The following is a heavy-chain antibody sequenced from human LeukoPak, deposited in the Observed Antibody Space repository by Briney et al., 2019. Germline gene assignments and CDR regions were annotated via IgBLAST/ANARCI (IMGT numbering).Heavy chain of an antibody. CDR3: ARSYSGSYAVFDY. V-gene: IGHV4-61*01. J-gene: IGHJ4*02. CDR1: GGSVSSGSYY. CDR2: IYYTGST. D-gene: IGHD1-26*01. Sequence: SETLSLTCTVSGGSVSSGSYYWHWIRQPPGKGLEWIGYIYYTGSTNYNPSLKSRVTISVDTSRNQFSLRVSSVTAADTAVYYCARSYSGSYAVFDYWGQGTLVTVSS.